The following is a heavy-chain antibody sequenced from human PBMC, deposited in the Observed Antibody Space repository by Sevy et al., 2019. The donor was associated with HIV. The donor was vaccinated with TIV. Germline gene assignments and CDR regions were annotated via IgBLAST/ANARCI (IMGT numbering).Heavy chain of an antibody. D-gene: IGHD2-15*01. V-gene: IGHV4-30-4*01. CDR2: IYYSGST. J-gene: IGHJ4*02. CDR1: GGSISSGDYY. Sequence: SETLSLTCTCSGGSISSGDYYWSWIRQPPGKGLEWVGYIYYSGSTYYNSSLKSRLTVSVDTYKNQFSLRLNSVTAADTAVYYCARVPRGERLSYFDYWGQGTLVTVSS. CDR3: ARVPRGERLSYFDY.